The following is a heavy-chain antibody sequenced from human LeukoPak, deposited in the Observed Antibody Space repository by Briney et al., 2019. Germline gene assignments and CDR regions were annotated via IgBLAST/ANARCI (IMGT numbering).Heavy chain of an antibody. CDR1: GFTFSSYG. D-gene: IGHD6-13*01. CDR2: IRYDGSNK. Sequence: GGSLRLSCAASGFTFSSYGMHWVRQAPGKGREWVAFIRYDGSNKYYADSVKGRFTISRDNAKNSLYLQMNSLRAEDTAVYYCARDRSSSWPDYFDYWGQGTLVTVSS. V-gene: IGHV3-30*02. CDR3: ARDRSSSWPDYFDY. J-gene: IGHJ4*02.